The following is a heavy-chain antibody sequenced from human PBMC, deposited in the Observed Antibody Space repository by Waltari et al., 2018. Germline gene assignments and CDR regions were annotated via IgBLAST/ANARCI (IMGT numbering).Heavy chain of an antibody. V-gene: IGHV3-7*01. Sequence: EVHLVESGGGLVQPGGSLRLSCAASGFTFSTYWMTWVRQAPGKGLEWLANIKGDGSQKNYVDSVKVRFTISRDTANNSLYLQMNSLRAEDTAVYYCARDPHYSNFDYWGQGTLVTVSS. CDR2: IKGDGSQK. CDR3: ARDPHYSNFDY. D-gene: IGHD4-4*01. CDR1: GFTFSTYW. J-gene: IGHJ4*02.